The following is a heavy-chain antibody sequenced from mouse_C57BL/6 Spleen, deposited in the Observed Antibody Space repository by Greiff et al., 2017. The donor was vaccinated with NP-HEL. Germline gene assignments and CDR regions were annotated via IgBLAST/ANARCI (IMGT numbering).Heavy chain of an antibody. CDR1: GYTLTSYW. CDR3: ARLLINMDY. Sequence: VQLQQSGAELVNPGASVNLSCKASGYTLTSYWMHWVKQRPGQGLEWIGEINPSNGRTNYNEKFKSKATLTVDKSSSTAYMQLSSPTSEDSAVYYCARLLINMDYWGQGTTRTVSS. D-gene: IGHD2-1*01. J-gene: IGHJ2*01. CDR2: INPSNGRT. V-gene: IGHV1S81*02.